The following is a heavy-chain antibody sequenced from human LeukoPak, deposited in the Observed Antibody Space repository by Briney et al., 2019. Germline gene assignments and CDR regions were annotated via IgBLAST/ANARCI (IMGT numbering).Heavy chain of an antibody. J-gene: IGHJ4*02. CDR2: IYYSGST. CDR3: ARVASDSSSWPIDY. V-gene: IGHV4-39*07. CDR1: GGSISSSSYY. D-gene: IGHD6-13*01. Sequence: SETLSLTCTVSGGSISSSSYYWGWIRQPPGKGLEWIGSIYYSGSTYYNPSLKSRVAISVDTSKNQFSLKLSSVTAADTAVYYCARVASDSSSWPIDYWGQGTLVTVSS.